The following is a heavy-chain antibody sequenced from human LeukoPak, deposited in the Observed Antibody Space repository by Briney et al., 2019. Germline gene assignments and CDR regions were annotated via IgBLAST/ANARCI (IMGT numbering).Heavy chain of an antibody. CDR3: AREPGYYDSSGADY. D-gene: IGHD3-22*01. J-gene: IGHJ4*02. CDR1: GFTFSGYR. V-gene: IGHV3-7*01. CDR2: IKQDGSEK. Sequence: PGGSLRLSCAASGFTFSGYRMSWVRPAPGKGLEWVANIKQDGSEKYYVDSVKGRFTISRDNAKNSLYLQMNSLRAEDTAVYYCAREPGYYDSSGADYWGQGTLVTVSS.